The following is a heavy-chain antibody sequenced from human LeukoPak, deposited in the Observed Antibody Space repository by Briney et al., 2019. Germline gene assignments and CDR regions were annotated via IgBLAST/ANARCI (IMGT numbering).Heavy chain of an antibody. Sequence: WASVKVSCKASGYTFTSYGISWVRQAPGQGLEWMGWISAYNGNTNYAQKLQGRVTMTTDTSTSTAYMELRSLRSDDTAVYYCARGRGIVGATTYDYWGQGTLVTVSS. D-gene: IGHD1-26*01. V-gene: IGHV1-18*01. CDR3: ARGRGIVGATTYDY. CDR1: GYTFTSYG. J-gene: IGHJ4*02. CDR2: ISAYNGNT.